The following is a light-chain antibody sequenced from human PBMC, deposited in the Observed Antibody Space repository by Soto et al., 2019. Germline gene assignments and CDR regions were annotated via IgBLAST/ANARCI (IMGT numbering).Light chain of an antibody. CDR1: QSVSSSY. V-gene: IGKV3-20*01. Sequence: EIVLTQSPGTLSLSPGERATLSCRASQSVSSSYLAWYQQKPGQAPRLLIYGASSRATSIPDRFSGSGSGTDFTLTISRLEPEDFAVYYCQQYAASRTFGQGTKVDIK. CDR3: QQYAASRT. J-gene: IGKJ1*01. CDR2: GAS.